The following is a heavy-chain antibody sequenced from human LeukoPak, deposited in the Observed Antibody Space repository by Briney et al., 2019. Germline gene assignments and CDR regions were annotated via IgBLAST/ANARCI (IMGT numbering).Heavy chain of an antibody. D-gene: IGHD3-10*01. CDR2: IAPISGTP. CDR3: AREGEYYSESGNLVDASDV. CDR1: GGTFTHYV. Sequence: SVKVSCKASGGTFTHYVISWVRQAPGQGGLEWMGGIAPISGTPMYAQRFQGRVTITADTSTNTAYLEMSSLTSEDTAVYYCAREGEYYSESGNLVDASDVWGQGTMVTVSA. V-gene: IGHV1-69*06. J-gene: IGHJ3*01.